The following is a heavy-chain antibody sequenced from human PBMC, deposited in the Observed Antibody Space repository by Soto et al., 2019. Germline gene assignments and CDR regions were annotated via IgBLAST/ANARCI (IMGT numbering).Heavy chain of an antibody. D-gene: IGHD7-27*01. J-gene: IGHJ4*02. CDR3: ARDHTLTGDHSFDY. Sequence: SQTLSLTCAISGDSVSSNSAAWNWIRQSPSRGLEWLGRTYYRSKAYNAYAGSVKSRITINPDTSKNQFSLQLNSVTPEDTAVYYCARDHTLTGDHSFDYWGQGTLVTVSS. CDR2: TYYRSKAYN. CDR1: GDSVSSNSAA. V-gene: IGHV6-1*01.